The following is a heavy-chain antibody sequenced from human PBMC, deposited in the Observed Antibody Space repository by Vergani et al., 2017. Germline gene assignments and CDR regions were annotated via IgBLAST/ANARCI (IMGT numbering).Heavy chain of an antibody. CDR2: ISGSGGST. Sequence: EVQLLESGGGLVQPGGSLRLSCAASGFTFSSYAMSWVRQAPGKGLEWVSAISGSGGSTYYADSVKGRFTISRDNSKNTLYLQMNSLRAEDTAVYYCAKARNAVAGTTYDMDYWGQGTLVTVSS. J-gene: IGHJ4*02. CDR1: GFTFSSYA. CDR3: AKARNAVAGTTYDMDY. D-gene: IGHD6-19*01. V-gene: IGHV3-23*01.